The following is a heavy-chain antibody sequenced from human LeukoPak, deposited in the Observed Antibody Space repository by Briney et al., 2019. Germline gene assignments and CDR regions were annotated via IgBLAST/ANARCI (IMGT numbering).Heavy chain of an antibody. V-gene: IGHV3-30-3*01. CDR3: AREGIAAAGTGGYFDY. CDR2: ISYDGSNK. D-gene: IGHD6-13*01. Sequence: GRSLRLSCAASGFTFSSYAMHWVRQAPGKGLEWVAVISYDGSNKYYADSVKGRFTISRDNSKNTLYLQMNSLRAEDTAVYYCAREGIAAAGTGGYFDYWGQGTLVTVSS. J-gene: IGHJ4*02. CDR1: GFTFSSYA.